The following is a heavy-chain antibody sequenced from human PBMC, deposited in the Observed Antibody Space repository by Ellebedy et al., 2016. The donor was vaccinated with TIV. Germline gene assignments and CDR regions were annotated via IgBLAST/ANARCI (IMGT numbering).Heavy chain of an antibody. CDR1: GGSISTYY. D-gene: IGHD3-22*01. Sequence: ESLKISXTVSGGSISTYYCNWIRQPPGKGLEWIGHIYYSGGTNYNPSLKSRVTISVDTSKRQCSLNLSSVTAADTAVYYCAGGSGYIIDYWGQGTLVTVSS. V-gene: IGHV4-59*01. CDR3: AGGSGYIIDY. CDR2: IYYSGGT. J-gene: IGHJ4*02.